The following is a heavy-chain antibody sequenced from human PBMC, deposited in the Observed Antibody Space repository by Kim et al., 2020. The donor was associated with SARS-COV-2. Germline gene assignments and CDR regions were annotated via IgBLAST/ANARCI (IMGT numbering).Heavy chain of an antibody. CDR2: ISGSGGST. J-gene: IGHJ1*01. CDR1: GFTFSSYA. V-gene: IGHV3-23*01. CDR3: AKPLGGYFQH. D-gene: IGHD1-26*01. Sequence: GGSLRLSCAASGFTFSSYAMSWVRQAPGKGLEWVSAISGSGGSTYYAAPVKGRFTISRANYNNTLHLQITSPRPEDAAVYYCAKPLGGYFQHWGQGNLVT.